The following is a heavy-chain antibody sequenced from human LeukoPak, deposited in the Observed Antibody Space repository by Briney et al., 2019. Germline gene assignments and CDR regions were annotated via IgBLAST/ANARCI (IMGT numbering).Heavy chain of an antibody. V-gene: IGHV3-23*01. J-gene: IGHJ4*02. CDR2: ISGNGGAT. Sequence: GGSLRLSCEGSEFTFSSYAMSWVRQAPGKGLEWVSAISGNGGATYYADSVKGRFTISRDNSKNTLHLQMNSLRAEDTALYYCAKATTAIVVDNFFDYWGQGTLVSVSS. CDR3: AKATTAIVVDNFFDY. D-gene: IGHD3-22*01. CDR1: EFTFSSYA.